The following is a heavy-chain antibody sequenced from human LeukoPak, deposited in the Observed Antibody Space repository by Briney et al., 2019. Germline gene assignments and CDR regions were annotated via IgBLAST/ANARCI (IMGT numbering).Heavy chain of an antibody. D-gene: IGHD2-15*01. V-gene: IGHV1-18*01. J-gene: IGHJ3*01. CDR1: AYSFTSYG. CDR3: ARDTARWDPIYCSGGSCYGCSA. CDR2: ISAYNGNT. Sequence: GESLKISCQGSAYSFTSYGISWVRQAPGQGLEWMGWISAYNGNTNYAQKLQGRVTMTTDTSTSTAYMELRSLRSDDTAVYYCARDTARWDPIYCSGGSCYGCSAWGQGTMVTVSS.